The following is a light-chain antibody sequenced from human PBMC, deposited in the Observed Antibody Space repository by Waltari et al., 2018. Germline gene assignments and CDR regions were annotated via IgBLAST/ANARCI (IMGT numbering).Light chain of an antibody. CDR1: SLRRYY. CDR2: GQD. V-gene: IGLV3-19*01. J-gene: IGLJ3*02. CDR3: LSRDTTSTRV. Sequence: SSELTQDPAVSVALGQTVSITCQGDSLRRYYASWYQQRPGPAPILILYGQDNRPSGIPDRFSGSTSGNTASLTITGAQAEDEADYYCLSRDTTSTRVFGGGTRLTV.